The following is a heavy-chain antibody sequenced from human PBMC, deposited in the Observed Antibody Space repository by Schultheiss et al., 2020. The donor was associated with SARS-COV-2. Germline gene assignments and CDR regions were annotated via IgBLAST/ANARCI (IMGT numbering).Heavy chain of an antibody. CDR3: AREYCGGDCYLLDV. CDR1: GGSFSGYY. D-gene: IGHD2-21*02. V-gene: IGHV4-34*01. J-gene: IGHJ6*02. CDR2: INHSGST. Sequence: SQTLSLTCAVYGGSFSGYYWSWIRQPPGKGLEWIGEINHSGSTNYNPSLKSRVTISVDTSKNQFSLKLSSVTAADTAVYYCAREYCGGDCYLLDVWGQGTTVTVSS.